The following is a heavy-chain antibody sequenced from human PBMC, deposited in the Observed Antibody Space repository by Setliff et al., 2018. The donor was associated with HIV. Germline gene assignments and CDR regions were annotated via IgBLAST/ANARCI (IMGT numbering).Heavy chain of an antibody. Sequence: PGESLKISCKASGYIFTSYWIAWVRHIPGKGLEWMGIIYPGDSDTRYSPSFQGQVTISADKSISTAYLQRSSLKASDTAMYYCASSITVAGGRSFYYYAMDVWGQGTTVTVSS. CDR3: ASSITVAGGRSFYYYAMDV. V-gene: IGHV5-51*01. D-gene: IGHD1-20*01. CDR2: IYPGDSDT. CDR1: GYIFTSYW. J-gene: IGHJ6*02.